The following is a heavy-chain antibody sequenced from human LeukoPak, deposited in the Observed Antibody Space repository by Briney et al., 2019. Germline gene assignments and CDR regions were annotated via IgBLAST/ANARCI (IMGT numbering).Heavy chain of an antibody. J-gene: IGHJ4*02. D-gene: IGHD3-10*01. CDR3: AKIGSFNYYGSGSYYGDFDY. V-gene: IGHV3-23*01. Sequence: GGSLRLSCAASGFTFSSYAMSWVRQAPGKGLEWVSAISGSGGSTYYADSVKGRFTISRDNSKNTLYLQMNSLRAEDTAVYYCAKIGSFNYYGSGSYYGDFDYWGQGALVTDPS. CDR2: ISGSGGST. CDR1: GFTFSSYA.